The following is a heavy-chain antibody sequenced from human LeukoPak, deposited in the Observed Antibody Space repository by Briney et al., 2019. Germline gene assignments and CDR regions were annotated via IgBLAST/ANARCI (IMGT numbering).Heavy chain of an antibody. V-gene: IGHV3-48*03. J-gene: IGHJ5*02. CDR1: GFTFSSSE. CDR2: ISDGGKTK. Sequence: GGSLRLSCAASGFTFSSSEMNWVRQAPGKGLEWVSYISDGGKTKYYADSVKGRFTISRDNAKNSLYLQMNSLRVEDTAIYYCARDYSGWSLDPWGQGTLVTVSS. D-gene: IGHD5-12*01. CDR3: ARDYSGWSLDP.